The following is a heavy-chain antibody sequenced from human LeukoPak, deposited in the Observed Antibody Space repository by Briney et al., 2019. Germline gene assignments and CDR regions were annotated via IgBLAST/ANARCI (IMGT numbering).Heavy chain of an antibody. V-gene: IGHV4-61*02. CDR1: GGSISSGSYY. CDR2: IYTSGST. J-gene: IGHJ4*02. CDR3: ARDRKYYYDSSGYYNYYFDY. D-gene: IGHD3-22*01. Sequence: SQTLSLTCTVSGGSISSGSYYWSWIRQPAGKGLEWLGRIYTSGSTNYNPSLKSRVTISVDTSKNQFSLKLSSVTAADTAVYYCARDRKYYYDSSGYYNYYFDYWGQGTLVTVSS.